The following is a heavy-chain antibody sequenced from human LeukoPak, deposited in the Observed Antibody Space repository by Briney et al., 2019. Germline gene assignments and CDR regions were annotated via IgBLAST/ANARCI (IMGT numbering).Heavy chain of an antibody. CDR1: GGTFSSYA. V-gene: IGHV1-69*05. D-gene: IGHD6-19*01. CDR2: IIPIFGTA. CDR3: ARAQIGYSSGWYETAGGWHFDY. J-gene: IGHJ4*02. Sequence: SVKVSCKASGGTFSSYAISWVRQAPGQGLEWMGGIIPIFGTANYAQKFQGSVTITTDESTSTAYMELSSLRSEDTAVYYCARAQIGYSSGWYETAGGWHFDYWGQGTLVTVSS.